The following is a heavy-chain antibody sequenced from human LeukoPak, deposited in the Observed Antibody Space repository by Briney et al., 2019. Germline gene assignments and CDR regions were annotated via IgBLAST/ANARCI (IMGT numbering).Heavy chain of an antibody. V-gene: IGHV3-30*18. Sequence: GRPLRLSCAASRCILSDYGMHWVRQAPGKGLDWVAFMSYDGGNKYYADSVKGRFTISRDNSKNTLYLQMNTLRAEDTAVYYCAKVGRNYGDYNGWFDPWGQGTLVTVSS. D-gene: IGHD4-17*01. CDR3: AKVGRNYGDYNGWFDP. CDR2: MSYDGGNK. J-gene: IGHJ5*02. CDR1: RCILSDYG.